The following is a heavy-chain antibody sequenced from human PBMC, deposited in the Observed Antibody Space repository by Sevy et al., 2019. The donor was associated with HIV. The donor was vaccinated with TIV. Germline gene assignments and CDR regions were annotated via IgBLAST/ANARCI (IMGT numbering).Heavy chain of an antibody. CDR3: ARARIVVVPAAILGYYYYGMDV. CDR1: GFTFSSYA. Sequence: GGSLRLSCAASGFTFSSYAMHWVRLAPGKGLEWVAVISYDGSNKDYADSVKGRFTISRDNSKNTLYLQMNSLRAEDTAVYYCARARIVVVPAAILGYYYYGMDVWGQGTTVTVSS. V-gene: IGHV3-30*04. J-gene: IGHJ6*02. D-gene: IGHD2-2*02. CDR2: ISYDGSNK.